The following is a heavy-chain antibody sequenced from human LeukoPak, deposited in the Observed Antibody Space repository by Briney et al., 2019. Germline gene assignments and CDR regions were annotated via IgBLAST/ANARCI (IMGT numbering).Heavy chain of an antibody. J-gene: IGHJ4*02. CDR2: IIPIFGTA. CDR1: GGTFMSYA. Sequence: SVKVSXKASGGTFMSYAISWVRQAPGQGLEWMGGIIPIFGTAHYAQKFQGRVTITADESTSTAYMELSSLRSEDTAAYYCARDAPCTNGVCYFDYWGQGTLVTVSS. CDR3: ARDAPCTNGVCYFDY. V-gene: IGHV1-69*13. D-gene: IGHD2-8*01.